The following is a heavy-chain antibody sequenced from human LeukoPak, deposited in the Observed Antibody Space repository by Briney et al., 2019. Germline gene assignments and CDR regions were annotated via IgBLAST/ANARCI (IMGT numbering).Heavy chain of an antibody. V-gene: IGHV4-59*12. D-gene: IGHD3-10*01. CDR3: ARVETTMVRGVIIWFDP. CDR1: GGSISSYY. CDR2: IYYSGST. J-gene: IGHJ5*02. Sequence: SETLSLTCTVSGGSISSYYWSWIRQPPGKGLEWIGYIYYSGSTNYNPSLKSRVTISVDTSKNQFSLKLSSVTAADTAVYYCARVETTMVRGVIIWFDPWGQGTLVTVSS.